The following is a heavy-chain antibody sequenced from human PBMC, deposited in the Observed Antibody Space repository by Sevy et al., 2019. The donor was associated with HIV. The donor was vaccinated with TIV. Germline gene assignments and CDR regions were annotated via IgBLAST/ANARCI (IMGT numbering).Heavy chain of an antibody. CDR2: ISGSGGST. CDR1: GFTFSSYA. D-gene: IGHD6-19*01. V-gene: IGHV3-23*01. CDR3: ARESGSDWYFDY. J-gene: IGHJ4*02. Sequence: GGSLRLSCAASGFTFSSYAMSWVRQAPGKGLEWVSAISGSGGSTYYADSVKGRFTISRDNSKNTLYLQMNSLRPEDTAVYYCARESGSDWYFDYWGQGTLVTVSS.